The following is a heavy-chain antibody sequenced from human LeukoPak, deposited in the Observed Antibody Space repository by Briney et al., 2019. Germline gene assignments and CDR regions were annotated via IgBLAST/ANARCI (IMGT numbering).Heavy chain of an antibody. CDR3: TRDTIGSLDY. V-gene: IGHV3-7*01. Sequence: GGSLRLSCAASGFTFANAWMAWVRQAPGKGLEWVANIKQDGSTKHYADSLKGRFTISRDNPKNSLFLQMNNLRADDTAIYYCTRDTIGSLDYWGQGILVTVAS. CDR2: IKQDGSTK. J-gene: IGHJ4*02. D-gene: IGHD1-26*01. CDR1: GFTFANAW.